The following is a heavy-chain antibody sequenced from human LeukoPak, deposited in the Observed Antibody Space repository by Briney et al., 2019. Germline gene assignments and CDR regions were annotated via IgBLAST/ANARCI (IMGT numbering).Heavy chain of an antibody. CDR2: IYSGGST. CDR1: GFTVSSNY. Sequence: GGSLILSCAASGFTVSSNYISWVRQAPGKGLEWVSTIYSGGSTYYAHSGKGRVIVSRDSSENTLYLKMNRLRVEDKAVYFCARDYRYMDVWGKGTTVTVSS. V-gene: IGHV3-66*02. J-gene: IGHJ6*03. CDR3: ARDYRYMDV. D-gene: IGHD3-10*01.